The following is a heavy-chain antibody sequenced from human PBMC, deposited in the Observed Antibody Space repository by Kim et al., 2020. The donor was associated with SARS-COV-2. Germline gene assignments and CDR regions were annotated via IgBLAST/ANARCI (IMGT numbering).Heavy chain of an antibody. Sequence: GGSLRLSCAASGSTFSSYSMSWVRQAPGKGLEWVSTINGGGINTYYADSVKGRFTISRDNSKNTLFLQMNSLRVEDTAVYYCAKERSFDCWGQGTLVTVSS. CDR2: INGGGINT. CDR1: GSTFSSYS. J-gene: IGHJ4*02. V-gene: IGHV3-23*01. CDR3: AKERSFDC.